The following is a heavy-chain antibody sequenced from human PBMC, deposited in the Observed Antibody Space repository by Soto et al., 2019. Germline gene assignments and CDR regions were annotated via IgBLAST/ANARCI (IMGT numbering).Heavy chain of an antibody. D-gene: IGHD4-4*01. CDR3: ARHDYSNYGDYYYYGMDV. CDR1: SASLSSSTYY. J-gene: IGHJ6*02. CDR2: IYYSGST. V-gene: IGHV4-61*01. Sequence: SETLSLTCSVSSASLSSSTYYWSWIRQPPGRGLEWIGYIYYSGSTNYNPSLKSRVTISVDTSKNQFSLKLSSVTAADTAVYYCARHDYSNYGDYYYYGMDVWGQGTTVTVSS.